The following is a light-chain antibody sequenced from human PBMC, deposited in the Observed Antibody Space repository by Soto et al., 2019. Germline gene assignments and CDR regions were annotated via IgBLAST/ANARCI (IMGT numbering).Light chain of an antibody. CDR3: QQANSFRPN. CDR2: AAS. J-gene: IGKJ5*01. CDR1: QGISSW. Sequence: DIQMTQSPSSVPASVGDRVTITCRASQGISSWLGWYQQKPGKAPKLLIYAASSLQSGVPSRFSGSGSGTDFILTISSLQPEDFATYYCQQANSFRPNFGQGTRLEIK. V-gene: IGKV1D-12*01.